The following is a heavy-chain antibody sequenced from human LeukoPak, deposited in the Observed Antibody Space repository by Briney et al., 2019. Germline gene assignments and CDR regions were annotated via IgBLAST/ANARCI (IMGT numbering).Heavy chain of an antibody. Sequence: GGSLRLSCAASGFTVSSNYMSWVRQAPGKGLEWVSVIYSGGSTYYADSVKGRFTISRENAKNSLYLQMNILKAGDTAVYYCARGGPGYYLDYWGQGPWSPSPQ. CDR1: GFTVSSNY. V-gene: IGHV3-53*01. CDR2: IYSGGST. CDR3: ARGGPGYYLDY. J-gene: IGHJ4*02.